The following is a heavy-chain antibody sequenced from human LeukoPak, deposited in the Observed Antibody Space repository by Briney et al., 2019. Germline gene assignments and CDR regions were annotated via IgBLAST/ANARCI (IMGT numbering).Heavy chain of an antibody. CDR1: GYTFTSYY. CDR2: IIPIFGTA. D-gene: IGHD2-21*01. Sequence: ASVKVSCKASGYTFTSYYMHWVRQAPGQGLEWMGGIIPIFGTANYAQKFQGRVTITTDESTSTAYMELSSLRSEDTAVYYCARSWSGGESIGFGYWGQGTLVTVSS. V-gene: IGHV1-69*05. CDR3: ARSWSGGESIGFGY. J-gene: IGHJ4*02.